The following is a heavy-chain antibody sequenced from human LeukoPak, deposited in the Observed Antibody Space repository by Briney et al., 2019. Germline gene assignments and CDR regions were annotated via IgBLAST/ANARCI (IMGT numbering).Heavy chain of an antibody. Sequence: GGSLRLSCAASGFTFSSFGMHWVRQAPGKGLEWVAVISYDGSNKYYADSVKGRFTISRDNSKNTLYLQMNSLRAEDTAVYYCARVHPSGSYYWGPFDWGQGTLVTVSS. CDR1: GFTFSSFG. D-gene: IGHD1-26*01. V-gene: IGHV3-30*03. J-gene: IGHJ4*02. CDR3: ARVHPSGSYYWGPFD. CDR2: ISYDGSNK.